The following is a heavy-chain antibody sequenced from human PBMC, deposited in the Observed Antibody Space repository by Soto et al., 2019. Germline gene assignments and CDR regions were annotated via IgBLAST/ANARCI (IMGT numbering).Heavy chain of an antibody. CDR2: ITPKSGET. Sequence: ASEEISCRASWSTFSKYEVTWLRQGPGQGPEWVGWITPKSGETGYAQKFQGRVTLPRNNSISTAYMELSSLTPEDTAVYFCASGLAVTRHAFDIWGQGTMVTVSS. J-gene: IGHJ3*02. V-gene: IGHV1-8*01. D-gene: IGHD4-4*01. CDR1: WSTFSKYE. CDR3: ASGLAVTRHAFDI.